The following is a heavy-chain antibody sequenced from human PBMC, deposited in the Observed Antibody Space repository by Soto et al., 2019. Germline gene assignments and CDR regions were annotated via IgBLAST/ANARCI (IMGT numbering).Heavy chain of an antibody. CDR2: ISWDGGST. CDR1: GFTFDDYA. J-gene: IGHJ6*02. D-gene: IGHD6-13*01. Sequence: PGGSLRLSCAASGFTFDDYAMHWVRQAPGKGLEWVSLISWDGGSTYYADSVKGRFTISRDNSKNSLYLQMNSLRAEDTALYYCAKGEASSSPYYYYGMDVWGQGTTVTVSS. V-gene: IGHV3-43D*04. CDR3: AKGEASSSPYYYYGMDV.